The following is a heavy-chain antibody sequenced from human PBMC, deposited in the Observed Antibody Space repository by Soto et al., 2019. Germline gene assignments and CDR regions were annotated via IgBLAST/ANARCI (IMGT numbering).Heavy chain of an antibody. Sequence: AETLSLSCAVSGDSISSGSYYWSWIRQPPGKGLGWIGYIYYSGSTNYNPSLKSRVTISVDRSKNQFSLKLSSVTAADTAVYYCANWYGGFDPWGQGTLVTVSS. CDR3: ANWYGGFDP. J-gene: IGHJ5*02. D-gene: IGHD1-26*01. V-gene: IGHV4-61*01. CDR1: GDSISSGSYY. CDR2: IYYSGST.